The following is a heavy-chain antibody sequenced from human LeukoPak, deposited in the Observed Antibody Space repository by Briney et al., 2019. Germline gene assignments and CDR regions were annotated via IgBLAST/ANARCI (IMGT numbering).Heavy chain of an antibody. V-gene: IGHV4-38-2*01. CDR1: GYSISSGYY. D-gene: IGHD2-2*01. J-gene: IGHJ5*02. CDR3: ARRDQRNWFDP. CDR2: IYHSGST. Sequence: PSETLSLTCAVSGYSISSGYYWGWLRQPPGKGLEWIGNIYHSGSTYYNPSLKSRVTISLDTSKNQFSLKLSSVTAADTAMYYGARRDQRNWFDPWSQGTLVTVSS.